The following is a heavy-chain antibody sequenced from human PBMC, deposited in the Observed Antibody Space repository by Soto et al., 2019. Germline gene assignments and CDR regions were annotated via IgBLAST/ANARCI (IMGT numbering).Heavy chain of an antibody. J-gene: IGHJ6*02. CDR3: ARDKDRQQLGGNYYYILDV. D-gene: IGHD3-3*02. CDR2: IMPVFATP. Sequence: QVQLVQSGAEVKKPGSSVKVSCKASGGTFSTSAISWVRQAPGQGLEWVGGIMPVFATPDYAQKFQGRATITADESTTTAYLELTSLRTDDTAVYYCARDKDRQQLGGNYYYILDVWGQGTAITVS. V-gene: IGHV1-69*12. CDR1: GGTFSTSA.